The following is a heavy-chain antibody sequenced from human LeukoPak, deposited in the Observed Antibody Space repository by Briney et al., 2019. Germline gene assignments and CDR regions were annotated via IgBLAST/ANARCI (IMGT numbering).Heavy chain of an antibody. V-gene: IGHV3-48*02. CDR3: ARGPDTFDY. D-gene: IGHD3-9*01. Sequence: GGSLRLSCAASGFTFSSYSMNWVRQATGEGLQWVSYINSGSTIIYYADSVKGRFTISRDSAKNSLYLQMNSLRDEDTAVYYCARGPDTFDYWGQGSLVTVSS. CDR1: GFTFSSYS. J-gene: IGHJ4*02. CDR2: INSGSTII.